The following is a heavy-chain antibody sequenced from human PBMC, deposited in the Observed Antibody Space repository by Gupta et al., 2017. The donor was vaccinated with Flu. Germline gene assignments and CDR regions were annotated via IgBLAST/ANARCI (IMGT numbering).Heavy chain of an antibody. CDR2: IYWNDDK. CDR3: AHRAHNTAMVYTPVSYFDY. CDR1: GFSLSTSGVG. Sequence: QITLKESGPTLVKPTQTLTLTCTFSGFSLSTSGVGVGWIRQPPGKALEWLALIYWNDDKRYSPSLKSRLTITKDTYKNQVVLTMTNMDPVDTATYYCAHRAHNTAMVYTPVSYFDYWGQGTLVTVSS. D-gene: IGHD5-18*01. J-gene: IGHJ4*02. V-gene: IGHV2-5*01.